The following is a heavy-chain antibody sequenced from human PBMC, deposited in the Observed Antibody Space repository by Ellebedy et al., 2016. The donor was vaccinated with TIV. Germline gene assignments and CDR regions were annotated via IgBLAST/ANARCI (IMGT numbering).Heavy chain of an antibody. CDR1: GYTFTGYY. CDR3: ARVYLGGNIVVVPAAMGY. D-gene: IGHD2-2*01. Sequence: AASVKVSCKASGYTFTGYYMHWVRQAPGQGLEWMGWINPNSGGTNYAQKFQGRVTMTRDTSISTAYMELSRLRSDDTAVYYCARVYLGGNIVVVPAAMGYWGQGTLVTVSS. J-gene: IGHJ4*02. CDR2: INPNSGGT. V-gene: IGHV1-2*02.